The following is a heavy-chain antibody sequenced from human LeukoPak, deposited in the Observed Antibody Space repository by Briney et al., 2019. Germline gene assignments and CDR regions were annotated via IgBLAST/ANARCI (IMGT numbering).Heavy chain of an antibody. V-gene: IGHV3-21*04. D-gene: IGHD1-26*01. CDR1: GFTFSSYS. Sequence: GGSLRLSCAASGFTFSSYSINWVRQAPGKGLEWVSSISSGSGYIYYADSVKGRFTISRDNSKNTLYLQMNSLRAEDTAVYYCAKDPDGSYHDAFDYWGQGTLVTVSS. J-gene: IGHJ4*02. CDR3: AKDPDGSYHDAFDY. CDR2: ISSGSGYI.